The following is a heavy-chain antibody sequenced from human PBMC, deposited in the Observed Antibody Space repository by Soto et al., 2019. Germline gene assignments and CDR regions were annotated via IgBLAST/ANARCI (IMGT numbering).Heavy chain of an antibody. D-gene: IGHD3-9*01. CDR1: GGAFSSYT. J-gene: IGHJ5*02. CDR2: IIPILGIA. V-gene: IGHV1-69*04. Sequence: SVKVSCKASGGAFSSYTISWVRQAPGQGLEWMGRIIPILGIANYAQKFQGRVTITADKSTSTAYMELSSLRSEDTAVYYCARELRYFDWLYNNWFDPWGQGTLVTVSS. CDR3: ARELRYFDWLYNNWFDP.